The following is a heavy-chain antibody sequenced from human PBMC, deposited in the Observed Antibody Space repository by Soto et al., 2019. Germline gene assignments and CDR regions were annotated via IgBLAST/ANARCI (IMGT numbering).Heavy chain of an antibody. J-gene: IGHJ4*02. Sequence: HVQLVQTGDEAKKPGASVRVSCWASGHIFSSFGITWVRQVPGQGLEWLGWINTSNGDTNSAQKFQGRATMTTDTSTRQGYMELRSLISDDRVVYYCARGYCSFASCRLDFWGQGTLVTVSS. CDR1: GHIFSSFG. D-gene: IGHD2-2*01. CDR3: ARGYCSFASCRLDF. CDR2: INTSNGDT. V-gene: IGHV1-18*01.